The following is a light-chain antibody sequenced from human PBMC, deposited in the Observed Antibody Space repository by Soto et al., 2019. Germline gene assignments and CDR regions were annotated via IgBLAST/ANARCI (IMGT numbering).Light chain of an antibody. V-gene: IGKV1-5*01. CDR2: DAS. J-gene: IGKJ1*01. CDR3: QQYNSYSA. CDR1: QSISSW. Sequence: DIQMTQSPSTLSASVGDRXTIXCRASQSISSWLAWYQQKPGKAPKLLIYDASSLESGVPSRFSGSGSGTEFTLTISSLQPDDFATYYCQQYNSYSAFGQGTKVDIK.